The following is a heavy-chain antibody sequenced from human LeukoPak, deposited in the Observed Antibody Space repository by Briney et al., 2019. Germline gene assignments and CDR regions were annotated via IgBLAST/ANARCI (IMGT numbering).Heavy chain of an antibody. J-gene: IGHJ4*02. Sequence: SETLSLTRTVSGDSVSTNLYYWGWIRQPPGKALEWIGNLFHSGTNYYNPSLKSRVSISVDTSKNQFSLKLNSVTAADTAVYYCARQGYGRSSFFDHWGQGTLVTVSS. CDR1: GDSVSTNLYY. CDR3: ARQGYGRSSFFDH. V-gene: IGHV4-39*01. CDR2: LFHSGTN. D-gene: IGHD6-6*01.